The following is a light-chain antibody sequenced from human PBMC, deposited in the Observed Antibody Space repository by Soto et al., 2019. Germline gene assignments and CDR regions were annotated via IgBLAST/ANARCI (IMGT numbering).Light chain of an antibody. J-gene: IGKJ1*01. CDR1: QSVSSSY. Sequence: IVFTQSPGTLSLSPGERDTISSRASQSVSSSYLAWYQQKPGQAPRLLIYGASSRATGIPDRFSGSGSGTDFTLTISRLEPEDFAVYYCQQYGSSPWTFGQGTKVDIK. V-gene: IGKV3-20*01. CDR3: QQYGSSPWT. CDR2: GAS.